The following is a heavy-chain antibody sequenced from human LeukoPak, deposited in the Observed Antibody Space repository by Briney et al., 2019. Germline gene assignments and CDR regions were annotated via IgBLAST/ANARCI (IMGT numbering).Heavy chain of an antibody. J-gene: IGHJ4*02. D-gene: IGHD3-16*01. CDR3: ARYRHLYY. V-gene: IGHV3-7*01. CDR1: GFTFSSYA. CDR2: INQDGGEK. Sequence: GGSLRLSCAASGFTFSSYAMSWVRQAPGKGLEWVASINQDGGEKYSLDSVKGRFTISRDNTKSSLYLQMNSLRAEDTAMYYCARYRHLYYWGQGTLVTVSS.